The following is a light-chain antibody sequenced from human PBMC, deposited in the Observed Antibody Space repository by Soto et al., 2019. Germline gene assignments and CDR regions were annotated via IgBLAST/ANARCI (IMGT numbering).Light chain of an antibody. CDR2: GAH. J-gene: IGKJ1*01. CDR1: QNAGSRY. V-gene: IGKV3-20*01. CDR3: QQYHSLPRT. Sequence: VLTQSPGTLPLSQGERPTLSCSSSQNAGSRYLAWYQQKPGQAPRLLIYGAHIRAIGIADRFRGSGSGTDFTLTISRLEPEDFAVYYCQQYHSLPRTFGQGTKVDIK.